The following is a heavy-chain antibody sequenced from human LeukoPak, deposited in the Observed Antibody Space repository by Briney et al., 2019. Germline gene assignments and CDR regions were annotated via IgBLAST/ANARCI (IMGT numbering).Heavy chain of an antibody. CDR1: GFTFSNYW. Sequence: GGSLRLSCAASGFTFSNYWMHWVRQAPGKGLVWVSRINSDGSSTSYADSVKGRFTISRDNTKNTLHLQMNSLRAEDTAVYYCARHPLGSGSLDYWGQGTLVTVST. CDR2: INSDGSST. CDR3: ARHPLGSGSLDY. J-gene: IGHJ4*02. D-gene: IGHD3-10*02. V-gene: IGHV3-74*01.